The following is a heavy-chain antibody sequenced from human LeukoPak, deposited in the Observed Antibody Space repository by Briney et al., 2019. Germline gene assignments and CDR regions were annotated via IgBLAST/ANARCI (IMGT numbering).Heavy chain of an antibody. CDR3: AKDSGGDYYDSLEYFQN. D-gene: IGHD3-22*01. J-gene: IGHJ1*01. Sequence: GGSLRLSCAASGFSFSSYAMSWVRQAPGKGLEWVSAISGTGGSTYDADTVKGRFTISRDNSKNTLYLQMNSLRAEDTAVYYCAKDSGGDYYDSLEYFQNWGQGTLVTVSS. CDR1: GFSFSSYA. V-gene: IGHV3-23*01. CDR2: ISGTGGST.